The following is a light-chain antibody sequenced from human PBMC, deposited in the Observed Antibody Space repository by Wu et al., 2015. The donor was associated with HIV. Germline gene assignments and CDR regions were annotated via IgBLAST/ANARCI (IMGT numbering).Light chain of an antibody. CDR1: HDISNN. CDR3: QQYDNLLT. CDR2: DAS. J-gene: IGKJ4*01. V-gene: IGKV1-33*01. Sequence: DIQLTQSPSFLSASVGDRVTISCQASHDISNNLNWHQQKPGKAPKLLIYDASNLETGVPSRFSGSGSGTDFTFTISSLQPEDIATYYCQQYDNLLTFGGGTKVEIK.